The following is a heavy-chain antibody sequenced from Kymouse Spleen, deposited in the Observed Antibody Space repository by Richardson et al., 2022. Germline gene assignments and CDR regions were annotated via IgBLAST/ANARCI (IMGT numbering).Heavy chain of an antibody. D-gene: IGHD1-26*01. V-gene: IGHV3-30*18. J-gene: IGHJ4*02. CDR3: AKDLYIVGAFDY. CDR1: GFTFSSYG. CDR2: ISYDGSNK. Sequence: QVQLVESGGGVVQPGRSLRLSCAASGFTFSSYGMHWVRQAPGKGLEWVAVISYDGSNKYYADSVKGRFTISRDNSKNTLYLQMNSLRAEDTAVYYCAKDLYIVGAFDYWGQGTLVTVSS.